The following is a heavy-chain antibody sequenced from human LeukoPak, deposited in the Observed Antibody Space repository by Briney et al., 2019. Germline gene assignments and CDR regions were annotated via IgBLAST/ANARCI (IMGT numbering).Heavy chain of an antibody. D-gene: IGHD3-3*01. Sequence: SQTLSLTCAVYGGSFSGYYWSWIRQPPGKGLEWIGEINHNGSTNYNPSLKSRVTISVDTSKNQFSLKLSSVTAADTAVYYCARGLGTILYYYGMDVWGQGTTVTVSS. CDR1: GGSFSGYY. CDR3: ARGLGTILYYYGMDV. CDR2: INHNGST. J-gene: IGHJ6*02. V-gene: IGHV4-34*01.